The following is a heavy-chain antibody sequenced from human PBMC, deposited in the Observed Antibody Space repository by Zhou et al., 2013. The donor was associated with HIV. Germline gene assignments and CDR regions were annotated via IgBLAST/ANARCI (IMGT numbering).Heavy chain of an antibody. CDR1: GYTFTSYY. V-gene: IGHV1-46*01. CDR3: ARVRDGYNSGEYYFDY. CDR2: INPSGGST. Sequence: QVQLVQSGAEVKKPGASVKVSCKASGYTFTSYYMHWVRQAPGQGLEWMGIINPSGGSTSYAQKFQGRVTMTRDTSTSTVYMELSSLRSEDTAVYYCARVRDGYNSGEYYFDYWGQGTLVTVSS. D-gene: IGHD5-12*01. J-gene: IGHJ4*02.